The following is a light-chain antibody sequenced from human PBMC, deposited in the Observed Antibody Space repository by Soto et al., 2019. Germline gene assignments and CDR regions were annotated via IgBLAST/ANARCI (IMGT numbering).Light chain of an antibody. J-gene: IGLJ1*01. CDR3: SSYTSSSNL. V-gene: IGLV2-14*01. Sequence: QSVLTQPASVSGSPGQSITISCTATSSDVGGYNYVSWYQQHPGKAPKLMIYAVTDRPSGVSSRFSGSKSGNTASLTISGHQAEDEADYYCSSYTSSSNLFGTGTKVTV. CDR2: AVT. CDR1: SSDVGGYNY.